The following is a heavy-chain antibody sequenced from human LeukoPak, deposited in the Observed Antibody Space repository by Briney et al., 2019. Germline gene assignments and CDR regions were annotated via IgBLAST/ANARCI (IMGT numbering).Heavy chain of an antibody. Sequence: SETLSLTCTVSGGSITSSRYYWGWIPQPPGKGREWNVSIHNSVRTYYNPSINSRVTISVDTYKNQFSLMLSSVTAADAAVYYCAAYGSGSYLQRDYGGQGTLVTV. CDR2: IHNSVRT. J-gene: IGHJ4*02. V-gene: IGHV4-39*01. CDR3: AAYGSGSYLQRDY. CDR1: GGSITSSRYY. D-gene: IGHD3-10*01.